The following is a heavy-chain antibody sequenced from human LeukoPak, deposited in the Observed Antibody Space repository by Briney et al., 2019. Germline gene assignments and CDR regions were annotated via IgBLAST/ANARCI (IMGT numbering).Heavy chain of an antibody. CDR2: ISGSGEST. CDR3: AKVDSFWYFDL. J-gene: IGHJ2*01. D-gene: IGHD3-9*01. Sequence: GGSLRLSCAASGFTFSSYVMSWVRQAPGKGLEGVSAISGSGESTYYADSVKGRFTISRDNSKSTLYLHMNSLRADDTAVYYCAKVDSFWYFDLWGRGTLVTVSS. CDR1: GFTFSSYV. V-gene: IGHV3-23*01.